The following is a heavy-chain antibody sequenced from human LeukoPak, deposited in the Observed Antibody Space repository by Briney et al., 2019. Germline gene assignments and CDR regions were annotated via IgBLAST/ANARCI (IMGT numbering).Heavy chain of an antibody. J-gene: IGHJ5*02. CDR2: INHRGST. CDR1: GGSFSGYY. D-gene: IGHD2-2*02. Sequence: PSETLSLTCAVYGGSFSGYYWSWIRQPPGKGLEWIGEINHRGSTNYNPSLKSRVTISVDTSKNQFSLKLSSVTAADTAVYYCARGGGVFNRVPAAILSGWFDPWGQGTLVTVSS. V-gene: IGHV4-34*01. CDR3: ARGGGVFNRVPAAILSGWFDP.